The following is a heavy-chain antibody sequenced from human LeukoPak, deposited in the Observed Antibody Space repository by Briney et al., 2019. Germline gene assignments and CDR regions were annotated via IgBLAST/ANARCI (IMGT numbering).Heavy chain of an antibody. V-gene: IGHV3-7*05. D-gene: IGHD2-2*01. CDR2: IKEDGSDK. J-gene: IGHJ4*02. Sequence: PGGSLRLSCVVSGFTFRNYWMSWVRQAPGKGLELVANIKEDGSDKYYVDSVKGRFIISRDNAKNSLYLQMNSLRAEDTAVYYCAKEFCSSTSCPFDYWGQGVLVTVSS. CDR1: GFTFRNYW. CDR3: AKEFCSSTSCPFDY.